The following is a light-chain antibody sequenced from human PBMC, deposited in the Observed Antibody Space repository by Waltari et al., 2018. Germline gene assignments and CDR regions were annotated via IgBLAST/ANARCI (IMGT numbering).Light chain of an antibody. Sequence: DIMLTQSPGTLSLSPGERPTLSCRASQSISRYLAWYQHKPGQAPRLLIYDASSRATGIPARFSGSGSGTDFSLTISRLEPEDFAVYYCQKYGSLPATFGQGTKVEIK. J-gene: IGKJ1*01. CDR1: QSISRY. V-gene: IGKV3-20*01. CDR2: DAS. CDR3: QKYGSLPAT.